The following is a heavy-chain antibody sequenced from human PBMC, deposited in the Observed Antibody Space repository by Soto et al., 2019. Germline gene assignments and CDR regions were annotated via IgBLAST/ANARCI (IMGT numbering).Heavy chain of an antibody. V-gene: IGHV3-30*18. CDR2: ISYDGSNK. CDR3: ANLWPKVDRIDSSGYSYTLDY. Sequence: GGSLRLSCAASGFTFSSYGMHWVRQAPGKGLEWVAVISYDGSNKYYADSVKGRFTISRDNSKNTLYLQMNSLRAEDTAVYYCANLWPKVDRIDSSGYSYTLDYWGQGTLVTVSS. D-gene: IGHD3-22*01. J-gene: IGHJ4*02. CDR1: GFTFSSYG.